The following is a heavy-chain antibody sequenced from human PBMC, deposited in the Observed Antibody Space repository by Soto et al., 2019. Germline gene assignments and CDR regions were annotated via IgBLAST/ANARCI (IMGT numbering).Heavy chain of an antibody. CDR1: GFTFSDYY. CDR2: SSNSGTFS. V-gene: IGHV3-11*06. J-gene: IGHJ4*02. CDR3: ARSGDNYNRLDY. Sequence: GGSLRLSCEGSGFTFSDYYISWIRQAPGKGLEWISYSSNSGTFSRYADSVKGRFSISRGNTKNLLYLQMNSLRAEDTAVYYCARSGDNYNRLDYWGQGTPVTVSS. D-gene: IGHD1-1*01.